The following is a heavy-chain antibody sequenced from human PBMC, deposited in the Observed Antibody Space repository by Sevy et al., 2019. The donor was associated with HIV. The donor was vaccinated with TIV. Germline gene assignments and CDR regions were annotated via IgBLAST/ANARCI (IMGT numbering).Heavy chain of an antibody. CDR2: IYYSGST. CDR1: GGSISSSSYY. D-gene: IGHD3-9*01. V-gene: IGHV4-39*01. J-gene: IGHJ4*02. CDR3: AILRRAITICDY. Sequence: SETLSLTCTVSGGSISSSSYYWGWIRQPPGKGLEWIGSIYYSGSTYYNPSLKSRVTISVDTSKNQFSLKLSSVTAAETAVYYCAILRRAITICDYWGQGTSVTVSS.